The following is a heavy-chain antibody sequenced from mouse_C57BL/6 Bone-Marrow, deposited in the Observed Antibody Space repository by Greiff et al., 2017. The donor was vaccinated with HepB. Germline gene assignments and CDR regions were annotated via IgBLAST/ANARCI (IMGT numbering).Heavy chain of an antibody. CDR1: GYTFTSYW. J-gene: IGHJ3*01. Sequence: QVQLKQPGAELVKPGASVKLSCKASGYTFTSYWMHWVKQRPGQGLEWIGMIHPNSGSTNYNEKFKSKATLTVDKSSSTAYMQLSSLTSEDSAVYYCAREGGDYSWFAYWGQGTLVTVSA. CDR3: AREGGDYSWFAY. D-gene: IGHD2-4*01. CDR2: IHPNSGST. V-gene: IGHV1-64*01.